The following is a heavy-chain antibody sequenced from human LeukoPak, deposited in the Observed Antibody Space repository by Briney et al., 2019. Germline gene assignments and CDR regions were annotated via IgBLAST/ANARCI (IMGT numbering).Heavy chain of an antibody. D-gene: IGHD3-22*01. Sequence: SETLSLTCTVSGGSISSGSYYWSWIRQPAGKGLEWIGRIYTSGSTNYNPSLKSRVIISVDTSKNQFSLKLSSVTAADTAVYYCAQSGYYYGHYYYMDVWGKGTTVTISS. CDR2: IYTSGST. J-gene: IGHJ6*03. V-gene: IGHV4-61*02. CDR3: AQSGYYYGHYYYMDV. CDR1: GGSISSGSYY.